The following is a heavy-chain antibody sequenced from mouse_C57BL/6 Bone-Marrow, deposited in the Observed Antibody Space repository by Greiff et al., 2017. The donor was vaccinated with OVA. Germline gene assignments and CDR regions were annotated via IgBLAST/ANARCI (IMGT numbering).Heavy chain of an antibody. J-gene: IGHJ4*01. Sequence: QVHVKQSGAELVKPGASVKMSCKASGYTFTTYPIEWMKQNHGKSLEWIGNFHPYNDDTKYNEKFKGKATLTVEKSSSTVYLELSRLTSDDSAVYYCARGGYYYGSSVQGYAMDYWGQGTSVTVSS. CDR1: GYTFTTYP. CDR2: FHPYNDDT. CDR3: ARGGYYYGSSVQGYAMDY. V-gene: IGHV1-47*01. D-gene: IGHD1-1*01.